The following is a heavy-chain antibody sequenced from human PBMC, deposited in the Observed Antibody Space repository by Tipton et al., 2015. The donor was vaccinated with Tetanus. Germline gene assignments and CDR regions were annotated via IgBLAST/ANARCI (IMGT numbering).Heavy chain of an antibody. V-gene: IGHV4-34*01. CDR3: ARHPPPYYYGSGSYLDY. CDR2: VNQSGST. J-gene: IGHJ4*02. D-gene: IGHD3-10*01. CDR1: DGSFNAYY. Sequence: TLSLTCGVSDGSFNAYYWSWIRQTPGKGLEWIGEVNQSGSTKYNPSFNSRVTISVDTSKNQFSLRLSSVTAADTAVYFCARHPPPYYYGSGSYLDYWGQGTPVTVSS.